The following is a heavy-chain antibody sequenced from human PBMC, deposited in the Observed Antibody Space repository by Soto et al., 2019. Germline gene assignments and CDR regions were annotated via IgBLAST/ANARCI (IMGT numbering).Heavy chain of an antibody. Sequence: GGSLRLSCAASGFTFSSYGMHWVRQAPGKGLEWVAVIWYDGSNKYYADSVKGRFTISRDNSKNTLYLQMNSLRAEDTAVYYCASQGYSGYDFNYWGQGPLVTVSS. CDR2: IWYDGSNK. D-gene: IGHD5-12*01. CDR3: ASQGYSGYDFNY. J-gene: IGHJ4*02. CDR1: GFTFSSYG. V-gene: IGHV3-33*01.